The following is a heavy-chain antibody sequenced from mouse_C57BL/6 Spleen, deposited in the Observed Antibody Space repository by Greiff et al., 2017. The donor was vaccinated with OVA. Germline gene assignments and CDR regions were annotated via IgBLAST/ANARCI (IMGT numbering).Heavy chain of an antibody. CDR2: IYPGDGDT. CDR1: GYAFSSYW. V-gene: IGHV1-80*01. J-gene: IGHJ3*01. Sequence: VQLQESGAELVKPGASVKISCKASGYAFSSYWMNWVKQRPGKGLEWIGQIYPGDGDTNYNGKFKGKATLTADKSSSTAYMQLSSLTSEDSAVYFCARAATGAWFAYWGQGTLVTVSA. CDR3: ARAATGAWFAY. D-gene: IGHD1-1*01.